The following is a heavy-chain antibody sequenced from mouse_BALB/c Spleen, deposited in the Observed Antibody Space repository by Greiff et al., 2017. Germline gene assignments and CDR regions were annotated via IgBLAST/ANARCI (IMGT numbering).Heavy chain of an antibody. D-gene: IGHD1-1*01. CDR1: GDSITSGY. V-gene: IGHV3-8*02. CDR2: ISYSGST. Sequence: EVQLVESGPSLVKPSQTLSLTCSVTGDSITSGYWNWIRKFPGNKLEYMGYISYSGSTYYNPSLKSRISITRDTSKNQYYLQLNSVTTEDTATYYCARRHNYGSNPFDYWGQGTTLTVSS. CDR3: ARRHNYGSNPFDY. J-gene: IGHJ2*01.